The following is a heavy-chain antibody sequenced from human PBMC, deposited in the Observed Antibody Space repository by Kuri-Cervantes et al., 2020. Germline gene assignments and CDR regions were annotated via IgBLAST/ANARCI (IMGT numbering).Heavy chain of an antibody. CDR2: ISAYNGNT. D-gene: IGHD2-21*02. V-gene: IGHV1-18*01. CDR1: GYTFTSYG. Sequence: ASVKVSCKASGYTFTSYGISWVRQAPGQGLEWMGWISAYNGNTNYAQKLQGRVTMTTDTSTSTAYMELRSLRSDDTAVYYCATVYCAGVCYLPGDFDHWGQGTLVTVSS. J-gene: IGHJ4*02. CDR3: ATVYCAGVCYLPGDFDH.